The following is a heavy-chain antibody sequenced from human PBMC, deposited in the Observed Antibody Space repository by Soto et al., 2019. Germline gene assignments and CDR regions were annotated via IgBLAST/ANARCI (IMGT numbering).Heavy chain of an antibody. V-gene: IGHV4-59*01. D-gene: IGHD7-27*01. CDR2: IYYNGNT. CDR3: TRANWYSEY. Sequence: QVQLQESGPGSVKPSETLSLTCTVSGVSISNNYWSWIRQPPGKGLEWIGYIYYNGNTNYNPSLKSRVTMSVDTSRNQISLKLTTVTAADTAVYYCTRANWYSEYWGQGTLVTVSS. J-gene: IGHJ4*02. CDR1: GVSISNNY.